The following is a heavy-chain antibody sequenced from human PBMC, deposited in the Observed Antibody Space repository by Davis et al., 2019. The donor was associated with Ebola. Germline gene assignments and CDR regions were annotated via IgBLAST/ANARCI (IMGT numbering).Heavy chain of an antibody. D-gene: IGHD3-9*01. V-gene: IGHV1-69*13. Sequence: SVKVSCKASGYRFTSYYMHWVRQAPRQGLEWMGGIIPIFDTPHYAQKFQGRITITADASTGTAYMELSSLRSEDTATYFCARDFDGGNYYFDYWGPGTPVTVSS. J-gene: IGHJ4*02. CDR1: GYRFTSYY. CDR2: IIPIFDTP. CDR3: ARDFDGGNYYFDY.